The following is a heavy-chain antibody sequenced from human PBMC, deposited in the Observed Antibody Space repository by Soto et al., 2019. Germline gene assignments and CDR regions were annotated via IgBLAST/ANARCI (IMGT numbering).Heavy chain of an antibody. D-gene: IGHD6-6*01. CDR3: AHLRHDASLSCFGY. CDR2: IYWDDDK. V-gene: IGHV2-5*02. Sequence: SGPTLVNPTQTLTLTCTFSGFSLSTSGVGVGWIRQPPGKALEWLALIYWDDDKRYSPSLERRLTITKDTSKNQVVLTMTNVDPVHTATYYCAHLRHDASLSCFGYWGQGTPLTVFS. J-gene: IGHJ4*02. CDR1: GFSLSTSGVG.